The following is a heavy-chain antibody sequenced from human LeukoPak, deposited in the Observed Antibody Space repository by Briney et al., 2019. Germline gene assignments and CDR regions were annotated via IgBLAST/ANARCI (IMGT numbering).Heavy chain of an antibody. CDR1: GFTFAKYA. Sequence: GGSLRLSCVASGFTFAKYAMNWVRQAPGKGLEWVSSVSDSGSTYYADSVKGRFTISRDNSKNTLYLQMNSLRAEDTAVYYCAKDKLLWFGELLYTDYWGQGTLVTVSS. D-gene: IGHD3-10*01. CDR2: VSDSGST. CDR3: AKDKLLWFGELLYTDY. J-gene: IGHJ4*02. V-gene: IGHV3-23*01.